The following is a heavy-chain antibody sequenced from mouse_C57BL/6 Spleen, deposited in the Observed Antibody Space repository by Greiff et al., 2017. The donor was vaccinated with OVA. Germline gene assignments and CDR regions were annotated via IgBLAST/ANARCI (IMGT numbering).Heavy chain of an antibody. J-gene: IGHJ1*03. CDR1: GYTFTDYN. D-gene: IGHD1-1*01. V-gene: IGHV1-18*01. CDR3: AGWGPCYCGSSSWYFDV. Sequence: EVQGVESGPELVKPGASVKIPCKASGYTFTDYNMDWVKQSHGKSLEWIGDINPNNGGTIYNQKFKGKATLTVDKSSSTAYMELRSLTSEDTAVYYCAGWGPCYCGSSSWYFDVWGTGTTVTVSS. CDR2: INPNNGGT.